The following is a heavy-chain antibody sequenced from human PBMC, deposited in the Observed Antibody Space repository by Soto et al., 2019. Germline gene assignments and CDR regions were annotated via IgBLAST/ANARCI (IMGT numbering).Heavy chain of an antibody. CDR2: IYYSGST. D-gene: IGHD3-10*01. CDR3: ARRLGSGSYYNDDYYYYGMDV. V-gene: IGHV4-31*03. Sequence: QVQLQESGPGLVKPSQTLSLTCTVSGGSISSGGYYWSWIRQHPGKGLEWIGYIYYSGSTYYNPSLKSRVTISVDTSKNQFSLKLSSVTAADTAVYYCARRLGSGSYYNDDYYYYGMDVWGQGTTVTVSS. CDR1: GGSISSGGYY. J-gene: IGHJ6*02.